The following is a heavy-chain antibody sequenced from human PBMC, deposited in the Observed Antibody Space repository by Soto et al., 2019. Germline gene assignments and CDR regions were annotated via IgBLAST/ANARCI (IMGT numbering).Heavy chain of an antibody. J-gene: IGHJ6*02. V-gene: IGHV4-59*01. CDR2: IYYSGST. CDR3: ARAAAYYDFWSGYSSPRGYYYYYGMDV. D-gene: IGHD3-3*01. Sequence: SETLSLTCTVSGGSISSYYWSWIRQPPGKGLEWIGYIYYSGSTNYNPSLKSRVTISVDTSKNQFSLKLSSVTAADTAVYYCARAAAYYDFWSGYSSPRGYYYYYGMDVWGQGTTVTVSS. CDR1: GGSISSYY.